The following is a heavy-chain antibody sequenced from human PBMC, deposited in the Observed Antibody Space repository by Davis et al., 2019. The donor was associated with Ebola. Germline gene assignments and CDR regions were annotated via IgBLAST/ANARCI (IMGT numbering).Heavy chain of an antibody. CDR2: IRSSSSYI. Sequence: GGSLRLSCAASGFTFSGSAMHWVRQAPGKGLEWVSSIRSSSSYIYYADSVKGRFTISRDNAKHSLYLQMNSLRAEETAVYYWASDGVSGSRYYYYYYGMDVWGQGTTVTVSS. J-gene: IGHJ6*02. CDR1: GFTFSGSA. D-gene: IGHD3-10*01. CDR3: ASDGVSGSRYYYYYYGMDV. V-gene: IGHV3-21*01.